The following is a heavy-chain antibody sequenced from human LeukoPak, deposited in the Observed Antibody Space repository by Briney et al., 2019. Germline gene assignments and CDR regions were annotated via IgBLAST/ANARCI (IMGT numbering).Heavy chain of an antibody. V-gene: IGHV1-2*04. CDR1: GYTFTGYY. CDR2: INPNSGGT. J-gene: IGHJ6*02. Sequence: GASVKVSCKASGYTFTGYYMHWVRQAPGQRLEWMGWINPNSGGTNYAQKFQGWVTMTRDTSISTAYMELSRLRSDDTAVYYCARDLSPTVSGRINYYYGMDVWGQGTTVTVSS. CDR3: ARDLSPTVSGRINYYYGMDV. D-gene: IGHD4-17*01.